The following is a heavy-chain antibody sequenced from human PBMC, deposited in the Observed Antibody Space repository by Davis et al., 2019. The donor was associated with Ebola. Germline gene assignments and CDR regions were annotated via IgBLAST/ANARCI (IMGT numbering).Heavy chain of an antibody. CDR1: GFTFSDYG. V-gene: IGHV3-33*03. Sequence: PGGSLRLSCAASGFTFSDYGMHWVRQAPGKGLEWVAFIWYDGSNKYYADSVKGRFTISRDNSKNTLYLQMSSLRAEDTAVYYCATGETYYYERSGYYNSWGQGTLVTVSS. CDR2: IWYDGSNK. J-gene: IGHJ5*02. D-gene: IGHD3-22*01. CDR3: ATGETYYYERSGYYNS.